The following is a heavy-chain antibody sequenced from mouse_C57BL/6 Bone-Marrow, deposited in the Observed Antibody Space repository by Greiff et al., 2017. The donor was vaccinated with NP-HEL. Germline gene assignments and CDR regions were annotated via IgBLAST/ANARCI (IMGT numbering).Heavy chain of an antibody. CDR2: ISDGGSYT. V-gene: IGHV5-4*01. CDR3: ARNLVKGWYFDV. J-gene: IGHJ1*03. CDR1: GFTFSSYA. D-gene: IGHD2-1*01. Sequence: EVQGVESGGGLVKPGGSLKLSCAASGFTFSSYAMSWVRQTPEKRLEWVATISDGGSYTYYPDNVKGRFTISRDNAKNNLYLQMSHLKSEDTAMYYCARNLVKGWYFDVWGTGTTVTVSS.